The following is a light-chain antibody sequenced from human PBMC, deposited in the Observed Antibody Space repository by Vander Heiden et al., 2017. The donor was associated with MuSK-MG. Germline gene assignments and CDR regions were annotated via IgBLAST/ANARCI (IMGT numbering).Light chain of an antibody. CDR2: GAS. V-gene: IGKV3-20*01. CDR3: QQYGSSWM. Sequence: ESVLTQSPGTLSLSPGERATLSCRASQSVRSSYLAWYQQKPGQAPRLLIYGASSRATGIPDRFSGSGSGTDFTLTISRLEPEDFAVYYCQQYGSSWMFGQGTKVEIK. J-gene: IGKJ1*01. CDR1: QSVRSSY.